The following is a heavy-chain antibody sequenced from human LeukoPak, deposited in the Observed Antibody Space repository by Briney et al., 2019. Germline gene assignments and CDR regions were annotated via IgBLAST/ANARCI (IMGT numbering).Heavy chain of an antibody. CDR1: GFTFRSYA. CDR3: AKSSDIVLIPAAIMDYYYYGMDV. D-gene: IGHD2-2*02. V-gene: IGHV3-23*01. J-gene: IGHJ6*02. Sequence: PGGSLRLSCAASGFTFRSYAMSWVRQAPGKGLEWVSGISDNGGSTYYADSVKGRFTISRDNSKNTLCLQMNSLRAEDTAVYYCAKSSDIVLIPAAIMDYYYYGMDVWGQGPTVTVSS. CDR2: ISDNGGST.